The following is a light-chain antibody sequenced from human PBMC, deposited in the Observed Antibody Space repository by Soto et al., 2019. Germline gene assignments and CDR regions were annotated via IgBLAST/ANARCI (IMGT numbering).Light chain of an antibody. Sequence: EIVMTQSPATLSVSPEERATLSCRASQSVSSNLAWYQQKPGQAPRLLIYGASTRATGIPARFSGSGSGTEFTLTISILQSEDFAVYYCQQYNNWPPWTFGQGTKVDIK. CDR3: QQYNNWPPWT. CDR1: QSVSSN. J-gene: IGKJ1*01. CDR2: GAS. V-gene: IGKV3-15*01.